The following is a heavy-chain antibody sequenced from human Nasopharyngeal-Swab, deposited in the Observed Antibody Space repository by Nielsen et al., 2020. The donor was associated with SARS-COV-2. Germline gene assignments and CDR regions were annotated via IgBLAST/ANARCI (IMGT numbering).Heavy chain of an antibody. Sequence: ASVKVSCKASGYTFTNYGISWVRQAPGQGLEWMGWISTYNGNTKYAQKVQGRVTMTTDTSTSTVYMELRSLRSDDTAVYYCARRSNDDAFDFWGQGTMVTVSS. CDR1: GYTFTNYG. CDR2: ISTYNGNT. J-gene: IGHJ3*01. V-gene: IGHV1-18*01. CDR3: ARRSNDDAFDF. D-gene: IGHD1-1*01.